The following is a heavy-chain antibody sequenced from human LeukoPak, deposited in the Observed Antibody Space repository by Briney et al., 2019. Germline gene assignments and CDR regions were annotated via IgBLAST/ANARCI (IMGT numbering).Heavy chain of an antibody. V-gene: IGHV4-59*01. D-gene: IGHD3-10*02. Sequence: SETLSLTCTVSGGSISGDYWSWIRQPPGKGLEWIGYIYYSGSTNYKPSLKSRVTISVDTSKNQFSLNLSSVTAADTAVYYCARGANVLGNCGQGTLVTVSS. CDR3: ARGANVLGN. CDR2: IYYSGST. CDR1: GGSISGDY. J-gene: IGHJ4*02.